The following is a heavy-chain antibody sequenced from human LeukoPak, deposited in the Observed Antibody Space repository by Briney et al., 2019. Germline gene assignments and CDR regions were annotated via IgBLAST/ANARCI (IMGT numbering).Heavy chain of an antibody. CDR2: IYSGGST. CDR3: ARGITIFGVVDYYYGMDV. Sequence: PGGSLRLSCAASGFSFGSYWMSWVRQAPGKGLEWVSVIYSGGSTYYADSVKGRFTISRHNSKNTLYLQMNSLRAEDTAVYYCARGITIFGVVDYYYGMDVWGQGTTVTVSS. CDR1: GFSFGSYW. V-gene: IGHV3-53*04. D-gene: IGHD3-3*01. J-gene: IGHJ6*02.